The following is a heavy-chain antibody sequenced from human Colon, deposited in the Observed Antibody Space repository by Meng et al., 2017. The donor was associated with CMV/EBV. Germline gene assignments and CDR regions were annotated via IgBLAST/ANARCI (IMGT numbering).Heavy chain of an antibody. D-gene: IGHD3-16*01. V-gene: IGHV5-51*01. J-gene: IGHJ4*02. Sequence: KVSCKGSGYSFASNWIGWVRQMPGKGLEWMGIIYPGDSDTSYSPSFQGHVTISVDKSINTAYLQWSSLKAADTAMYYCARPLTAGALIIITDYWGQGTLVTVSS. CDR2: IYPGDSDT. CDR3: ARPLTAGALIIITDY. CDR1: GYSFASNW.